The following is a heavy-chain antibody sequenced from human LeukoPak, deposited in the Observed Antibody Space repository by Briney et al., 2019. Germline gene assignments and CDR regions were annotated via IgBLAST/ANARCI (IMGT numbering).Heavy chain of an antibody. Sequence: PGGSLRLSCVASGFTFSNYWMSWVRQAPGKGLEWVANIKQDGSDKYYVGSVKGRFTIPKDNAKNSLFLQMNSLRAEDTAVYYCARDRGRGFDPWGQGTLVTVSS. V-gene: IGHV3-7*01. CDR2: IKQDGSDK. D-gene: IGHD3-10*01. CDR1: GFTFSNYW. CDR3: ARDRGRGFDP. J-gene: IGHJ5*02.